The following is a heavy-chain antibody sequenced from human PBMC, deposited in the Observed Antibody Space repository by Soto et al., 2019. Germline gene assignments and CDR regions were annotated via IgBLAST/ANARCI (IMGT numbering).Heavy chain of an antibody. D-gene: IGHD1-26*01. CDR1: GYTFNRHG. V-gene: IGHV1-18*04. CDR3: ARVRIVGAREIDF. J-gene: IGHJ4*02. Sequence: QVHLVQSGGEVKKPGASVKVSCKASGYTFNRHGITWVRQAPGQGLEWMGWISGYNCDINYEQKFQGRVTLSSDTLTSTVYLELKSLRFDDTAVYCCARVRIVGAREIDFWGQGTLVTVSS. CDR2: ISGYNCDI.